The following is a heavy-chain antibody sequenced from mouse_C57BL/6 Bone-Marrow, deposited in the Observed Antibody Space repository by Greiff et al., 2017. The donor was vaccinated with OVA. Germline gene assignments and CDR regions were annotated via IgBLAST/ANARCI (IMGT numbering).Heavy chain of an antibody. Sequence: EVQLQQSGAELVRPGASVKLSCTASGFNIKDDYMHWVKQRPEQGLEWIGWIDPENGDTEYASKFQGKATITADTSSNTAYLQLSSLTSEDTAVYYCTTEGFSYYTRGQEGLGSLS. D-gene: IGHD1-1*01. CDR1: GFNIKDDY. V-gene: IGHV14-4*01. CDR2: IDPENGDT. J-gene: IGHJ3*01. CDR3: TTEGFSYYT.